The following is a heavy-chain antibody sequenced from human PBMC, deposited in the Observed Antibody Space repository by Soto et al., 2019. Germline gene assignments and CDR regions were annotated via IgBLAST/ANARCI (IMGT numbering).Heavy chain of an antibody. Sequence: SETLSLTCTVSGGSISSYYWSWIRQPPGKGLEWIGYIYYSGSTNYNPSLKSRVTISVDTSKNQFSLKLSSVTAADTAVYYCARGRYYYGSGSYYNVDPWGQGTLVTVSS. D-gene: IGHD3-10*01. CDR2: IYYSGST. V-gene: IGHV4-59*01. CDR3: ARGRYYYGSGSYYNVDP. J-gene: IGHJ5*02. CDR1: GGSISSYY.